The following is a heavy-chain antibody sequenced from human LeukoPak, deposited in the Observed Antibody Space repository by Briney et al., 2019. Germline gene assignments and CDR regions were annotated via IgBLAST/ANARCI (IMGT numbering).Heavy chain of an antibody. Sequence: ASVKVSCKASGYTLTDYSIHWVRQAPGQSLEWMGWTNAGNGYTKSSQKFQGTVTITRDTSASTVYMELSSLRSEDTAVYYCARATGNFAYWGQGTLVTVSS. CDR3: ARATGNFAY. CDR1: GYTLTDYS. CDR2: TNAGNGYT. V-gene: IGHV1-3*01. D-gene: IGHD1-1*01. J-gene: IGHJ4*02.